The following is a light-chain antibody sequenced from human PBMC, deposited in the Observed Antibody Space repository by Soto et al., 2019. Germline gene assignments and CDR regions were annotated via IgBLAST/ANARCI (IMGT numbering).Light chain of an antibody. CDR1: TSDVGGYNY. J-gene: IGLJ3*02. CDR3: TSYTSSSTWV. Sequence: QSALTQPASVSGSPGQSITIACTGTTSDVGGYNYVSWFQQYPGKAPKLQIYEVSNRPSGVSNRFSGSKSGNPASLTISDLRAEDEADYYCTSYTSSSTWVFGGGTKLTVL. CDR2: EVS. V-gene: IGLV2-14*01.